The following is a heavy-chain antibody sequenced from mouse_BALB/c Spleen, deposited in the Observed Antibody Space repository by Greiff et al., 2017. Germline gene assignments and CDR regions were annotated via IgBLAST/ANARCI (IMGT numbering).Heavy chain of an antibody. V-gene: IGHV7-3*02. CDR3: ARDIEGNYYFDY. CDR2: IRNKANGYTT. J-gene: IGHJ2*01. Sequence: EVQLVESGGGLVQPGGSLRLSCATSGFTFTDYYMSWVRQPPGKALEWLGFIRNKANGYTTEYSASVKGRFTISRDNSQSILYLQMNTLRAEDSATYYCARDIEGNYYFDYWGQGTTLTVSS. CDR1: GFTFTDYY. D-gene: IGHD2-1*01.